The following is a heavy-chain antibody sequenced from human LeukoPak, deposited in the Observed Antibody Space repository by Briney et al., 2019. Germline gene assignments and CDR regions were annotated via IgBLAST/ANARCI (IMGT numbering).Heavy chain of an antibody. J-gene: IGHJ1*01. CDR1: GFTVSSSY. CDR2: IYSGGST. Sequence: GGSLRLSCAASGFTVSSSYMSWVRQAPGKGLEWVSVIYSGGSTYYADSVKGRFTISRDNSKNTLYLQMNSLRAEDTAVYYCARDLYYYDSSGYPPWGQGTLVTVSS. V-gene: IGHV3-66*01. D-gene: IGHD3-22*01. CDR3: ARDLYYYDSSGYPP.